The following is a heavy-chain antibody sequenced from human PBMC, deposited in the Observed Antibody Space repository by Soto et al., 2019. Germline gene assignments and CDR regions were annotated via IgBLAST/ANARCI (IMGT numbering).Heavy chain of an antibody. J-gene: IGHJ4*02. CDR1: GFTFSSYC. D-gene: IGHD3-22*01. CDR3: ARAAYSSGYYYPFDY. Sequence: PGGSLRLSCAASGFTFSSYCMSWVRQAPGKGLEWVANIKQDGSEKYYVDSVKGRFTISRDNAKNSLYLQMNSLRAEDTAVYYCARAAYSSGYYYPFDYWGQGTLVTVYS. CDR2: IKQDGSEK. V-gene: IGHV3-7*03.